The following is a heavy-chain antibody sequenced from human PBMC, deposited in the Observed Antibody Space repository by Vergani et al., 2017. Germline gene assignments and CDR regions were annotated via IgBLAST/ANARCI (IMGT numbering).Heavy chain of an antibody. CDR3: ARRSSGHYYYYGMDV. CDR1: GGSISSGGYY. J-gene: IGHJ6*02. Sequence: QAQLQESGPGLVKPSQTLSLTCTVSGGSISSGGYYWSWIRQHPGKGLEWIGYIYYSGSTYYNPSLKSRVTISVDTSKNQFSQKLSSVTAADTAVYYCARRSSGHYYYYGMDVWGQGTTVTVSS. D-gene: IGHD3-22*01. V-gene: IGHV4-31*03. CDR2: IYYSGST.